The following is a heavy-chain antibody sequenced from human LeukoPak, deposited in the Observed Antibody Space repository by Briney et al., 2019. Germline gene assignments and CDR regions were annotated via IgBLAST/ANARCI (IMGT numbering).Heavy chain of an antibody. CDR3: ARLDYMVREVIILTPYMDV. CDR1: GYTFTSYG. D-gene: IGHD3-10*01. J-gene: IGHJ6*03. V-gene: IGHV1-18*01. Sequence: ASVKVSCKASGYTFTSYGISWVRQAPGQGLEWMGWISAYNGNTNYAQKLQGRVTMTTDTSTSTAYMELRSLRSDDTAVYYCARLDYMVREVIILTPYMDVWGKGTTVTVSS. CDR2: ISAYNGNT.